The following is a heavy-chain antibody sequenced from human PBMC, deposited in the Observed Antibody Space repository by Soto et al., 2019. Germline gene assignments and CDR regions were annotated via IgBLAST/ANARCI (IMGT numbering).Heavy chain of an antibody. J-gene: IGHJ4*02. CDR1: GFTFSSYA. CDR3: ATSPHIVVVVAATFSDS. D-gene: IGHD2-15*01. V-gene: IGHV3-23*01. CDR2: ISGSGGST. Sequence: GGSLRLSCAASGFTFSSYAMRWVRQAPGKGLEWVSAISGSGGSTYYADSVKGRFTISRDNSKNTLYLQMNSLRAEDTAVYYCATSPHIVVVVAATFSDSWGQGTLVTVSS.